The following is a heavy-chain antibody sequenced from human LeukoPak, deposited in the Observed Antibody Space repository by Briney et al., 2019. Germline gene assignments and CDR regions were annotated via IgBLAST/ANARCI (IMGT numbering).Heavy chain of an antibody. V-gene: IGHV3-74*01. CDR2: INSDETRT. J-gene: IGHJ6*02. Sequence: GGSLRLSCAASGFTFSSYWMHWVRQAPGKGLVWVSRINSDETRTNFADSVKGRFTISRDNAKNTLYLQMNSLRAEDTAVYYCARSTDSWTNYYGMDVWGQGTTVTVS. CDR1: GFTFSSYW. CDR3: ARSTDSWTNYYGMDV. D-gene: IGHD3/OR15-3a*01.